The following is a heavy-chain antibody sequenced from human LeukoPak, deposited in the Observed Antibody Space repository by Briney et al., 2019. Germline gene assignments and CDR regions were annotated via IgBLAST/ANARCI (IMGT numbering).Heavy chain of an antibody. Sequence: GGSLRLSCAASGFTFSTFPMHWVRQAPGKGLEWVAVISHDGSNKYYPDSVNGRFTISRDNSKNTLYLQMNSLRAEDTAVYYCAKSYDSGWYVSDYWGQGTLVTVSS. CDR3: AKSYDSGWYVSDY. J-gene: IGHJ4*02. CDR1: GFTFSTFP. V-gene: IGHV3-30*18. CDR2: ISHDGSNK. D-gene: IGHD6-19*01.